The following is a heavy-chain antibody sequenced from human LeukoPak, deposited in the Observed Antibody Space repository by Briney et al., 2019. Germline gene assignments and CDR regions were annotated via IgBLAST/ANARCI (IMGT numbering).Heavy chain of an antibody. J-gene: IGHJ6*02. D-gene: IGHD5-24*01. CDR2: IKQDGSEK. CDR1: GFTFSNYW. V-gene: IGHV3-7*05. Sequence: PGGSLRLSCAASGFTFSNYWMTWVRQAPGKGLEWVANIKQDGSEKYYVDSVKGRFTISRDNAKNSLYLQMSSLRAEDTAVYYCGMAMDVWGRGTTVTVSS. CDR3: GMAMDV.